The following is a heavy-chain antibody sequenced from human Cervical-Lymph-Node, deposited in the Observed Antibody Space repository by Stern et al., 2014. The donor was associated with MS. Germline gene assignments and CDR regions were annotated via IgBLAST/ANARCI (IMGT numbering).Heavy chain of an antibody. J-gene: IGHJ6*02. D-gene: IGHD2-21*02. Sequence: VQLVESGGGVVQPGRSLRLSCAASGFSFSTFGMPWVRRAPGKGLEWVAVIWYDGRNKYYADSVKGRFTISRDNSRNTLYLQLDSLRGEDTAVYYCARGGAIGDNYYYYGMDVWGQGTTVIVSS. CDR2: IWYDGRNK. CDR3: ARGGAIGDNYYYYGMDV. CDR1: GFSFSTFG. V-gene: IGHV3-33*08.